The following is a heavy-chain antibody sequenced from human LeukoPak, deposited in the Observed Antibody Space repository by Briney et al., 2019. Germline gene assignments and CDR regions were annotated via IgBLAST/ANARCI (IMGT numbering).Heavy chain of an antibody. CDR3: ARVGSVVPAAAYWFDP. V-gene: IGHV1-2*02. CDR2: INPNSGGT. D-gene: IGHD2-2*01. J-gene: IGHJ5*02. Sequence: ASVKVSCKASGYTFTGYYMHLVRQAPGQGLEWMGWINPNSGGTNYAQKFQGRVTMTRDTSISTAYMELSRLRSADTAVYYCARVGSVVPAAAYWFDPWSQGTLVTVSS. CDR1: GYTFTGYY.